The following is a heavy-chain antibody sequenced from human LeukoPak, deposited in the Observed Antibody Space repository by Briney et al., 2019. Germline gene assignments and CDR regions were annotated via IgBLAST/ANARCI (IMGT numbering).Heavy chain of an antibody. CDR3: ATLGQWPHLWYYFDY. CDR1: GYTLTELS. CDR2: FDPEDGET. D-gene: IGHD6-19*01. Sequence: GASVKVSCKVSGYTLTELSMHWVRQAPGKGLEWMGGFDPEDGETIYAQKFQGRVTMTEDTSTDTAYMELSSLRSEDTAVYYCATLGQWPHLWYYFDYWGQGTLVTVSS. V-gene: IGHV1-24*01. J-gene: IGHJ4*02.